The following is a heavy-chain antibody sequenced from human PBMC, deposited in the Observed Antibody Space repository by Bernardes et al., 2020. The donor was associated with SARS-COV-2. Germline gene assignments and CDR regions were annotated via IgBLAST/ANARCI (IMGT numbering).Heavy chain of an antibody. CDR1: GYSFSIFW. CDR2: IDNYGSTI. Sequence: GGFLRLSCAASGYSFSIFWMHWVRQAPGKGLVWVTRIDNYGSTINYADSVKGRFTISRDNSRNTLYLQMNNLRAEDTAVYYCAIDVAGEHSTWGQGTLVTVSS. CDR3: AIDVAGEHST. V-gene: IGHV3-74*01. J-gene: IGHJ5*02. D-gene: IGHD3-16*01.